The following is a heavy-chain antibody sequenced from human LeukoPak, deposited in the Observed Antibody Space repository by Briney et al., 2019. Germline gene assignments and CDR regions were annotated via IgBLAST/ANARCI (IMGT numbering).Heavy chain of an antibody. CDR2: IYHSGST. CDR3: ARDLGYSYGKDY. J-gene: IGHJ4*02. D-gene: IGHD5-18*01. Sequence: SETLSLTCAVYGGSFSDYYWIWIRQPPGKGLEWIGSIYHSGSTYYNPSLKSRVTISVDTSKNQFSLKLSSVTAADTAVYYCARDLGYSYGKDYWGQGTLVTVSS. CDR1: GGSFSDYY. V-gene: IGHV4-34*01.